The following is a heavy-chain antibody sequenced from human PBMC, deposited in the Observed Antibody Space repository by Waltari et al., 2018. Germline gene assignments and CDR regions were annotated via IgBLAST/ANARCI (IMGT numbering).Heavy chain of an antibody. CDR1: GYSISSGYY. CDR2: IYHSGST. D-gene: IGHD3-10*01. Sequence: QVQLQESGPGLVKPSETLSLTCAVSGYSISSGYYWGWIRQPPGKGLVWIGTIYHSGSTYYNPSLKSRVTISVDTSKNQFSLKLSSVTAADTAVYYCARVPMVRGVLAFMDVWGQGTTVTVSS. CDR3: ARVPMVRGVLAFMDV. J-gene: IGHJ6*02. V-gene: IGHV4-38-2*01.